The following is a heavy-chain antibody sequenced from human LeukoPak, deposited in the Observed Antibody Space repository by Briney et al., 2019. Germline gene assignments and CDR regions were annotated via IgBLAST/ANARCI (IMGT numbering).Heavy chain of an antibody. CDR3: ASALDYYDNRDIDY. D-gene: IGHD3-22*01. J-gene: IGHJ4*02. CDR1: GFTFSSYG. Sequence: GGSLRLSCAASGFTFSSYGMHWVRQAPGKGLEWVAVIWYDGSNKYYADSVKGRFTISRDNSKNMLYLQMNSLRAEDTAVYYCASALDYYDNRDIDYWGQGTLVTVSS. CDR2: IWYDGSNK. V-gene: IGHV3-33*01.